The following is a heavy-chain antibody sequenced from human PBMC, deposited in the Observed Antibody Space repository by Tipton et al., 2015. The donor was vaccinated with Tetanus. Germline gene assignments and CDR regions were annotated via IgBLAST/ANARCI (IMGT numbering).Heavy chain of an antibody. CDR1: SGSINSHY. Sequence: LRLSCNVSSGSINSHYWGWVRQPPGKGLEWIGFLSFTGNARSNPSLKSRVTMSVDRSKNHFSLKVNSVTPADTAMYYCTRVVFGGGSCSSDFWGQGTLATVSS. V-gene: IGHV4-59*11. J-gene: IGHJ4*02. CDR3: TRVVFGGGSCSSDF. D-gene: IGHD2-15*01. CDR2: LSFTGNA.